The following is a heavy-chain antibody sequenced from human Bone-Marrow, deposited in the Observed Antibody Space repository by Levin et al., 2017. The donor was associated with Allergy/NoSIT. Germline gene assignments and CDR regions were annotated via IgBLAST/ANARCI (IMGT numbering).Heavy chain of an antibody. V-gene: IGHV5-51*01. Sequence: GESLKISCKASGYNLTNYWIGWVRQMPGKGLQWMGIIYPGDSYIRYSPSFQGQVTISVDTSISTAYLQWSSLKASDSAMYYCARRRGRDGYRDAFDFWGQGTVVTVSS. D-gene: IGHD5-24*01. CDR2: IYPGDSYI. CDR1: GYNLTNYW. CDR3: ARRRGRDGYRDAFDF. J-gene: IGHJ3*01.